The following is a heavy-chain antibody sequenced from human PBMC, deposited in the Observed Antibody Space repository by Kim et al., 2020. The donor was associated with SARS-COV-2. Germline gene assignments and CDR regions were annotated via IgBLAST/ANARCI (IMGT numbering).Heavy chain of an antibody. CDR1: GYTFTSYG. CDR3: ARDQRDPGLLWFRELSDLFDY. J-gene: IGHJ4*02. D-gene: IGHD3-10*01. Sequence: ASVKVSCKASGYTFTSYGISWVRQAPGQGLEWMGWISAYNGNTNYAQKLQGRVTMTTDTSTSTAYMELRSLRSDDTAVYYCARDQRDPGLLWFRELSDLFDYWGQGTLVTVSS. CDR2: ISAYNGNT. V-gene: IGHV1-18*01.